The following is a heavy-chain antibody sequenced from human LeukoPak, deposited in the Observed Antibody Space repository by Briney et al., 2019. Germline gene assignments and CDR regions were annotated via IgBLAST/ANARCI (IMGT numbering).Heavy chain of an antibody. CDR1: GFTFSSYS. CDR3: ARDARTAGTHVSKKYYFDY. J-gene: IGHJ4*02. V-gene: IGHV3-21*01. D-gene: IGHD6-19*01. Sequence: GGSLRLSCAASGFTFSSYSMNWARQAPGKGLEWVSSISSISSYIYYADSVKGRFTISRDNAKNSLYLQMNSLRAEDTAVYYCARDARTAGTHVSKKYYFDYWGQGTLVTVSS. CDR2: ISSISSYI.